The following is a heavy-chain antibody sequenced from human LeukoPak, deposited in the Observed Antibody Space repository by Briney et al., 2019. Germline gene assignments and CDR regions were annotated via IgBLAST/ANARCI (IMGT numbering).Heavy chain of an antibody. CDR2: ISAYNGNT. CDR1: GYTFTSYG. J-gene: IGHJ4*02. V-gene: IGHV1-18*01. CDR3: ALDIVVVVAATRQRDYYFDY. D-gene: IGHD2-15*01. Sequence: ASVKVSCKASGYTFTSYGISWVRQAPGQGLEWMGWISAYNGNTNYAQKLQGRVTMTTDTSTSTAYMELRGLRSDDTAVYYCALDIVVVVAATRQRDYYFDYWGQGTLVTVSS.